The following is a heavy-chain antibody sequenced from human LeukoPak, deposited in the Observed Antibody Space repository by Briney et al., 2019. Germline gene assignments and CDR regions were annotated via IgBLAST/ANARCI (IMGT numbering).Heavy chain of an antibody. CDR1: GFTFSNYG. V-gene: IGHV3-23*01. Sequence: PGGSLRLSCTASGFTFSNYGMSWVRQAPGKGPEWVSAISGSGVYAHYADSVKGRFSISRDNSENTLYLQMDSLRGEDTAVYYCAKDFRIGYSAHFDYWGQGALVTVSS. CDR2: ISGSGVYA. D-gene: IGHD2-21*01. J-gene: IGHJ4*02. CDR3: AKDFRIGYSAHFDY.